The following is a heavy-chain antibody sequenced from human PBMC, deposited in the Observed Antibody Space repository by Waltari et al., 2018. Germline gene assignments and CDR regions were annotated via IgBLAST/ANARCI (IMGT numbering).Heavy chain of an antibody. CDR1: GFRFSSSW. Sequence: QLVESGGGLVQPGESLLLSCTVSGFRFSSSWMTWVRQSPGKGLEWVANINQDGTEKSYVDSVSGRFTISRDNTKSSVYLQINSLRVEDTAIYYCATPWSGWQPDFLFDVWGRGTVVTVSS. J-gene: IGHJ2*01. CDR3: ATPWSGWQPDFLFDV. CDR2: INQDGTEK. D-gene: IGHD6-19*01. V-gene: IGHV3-7*01.